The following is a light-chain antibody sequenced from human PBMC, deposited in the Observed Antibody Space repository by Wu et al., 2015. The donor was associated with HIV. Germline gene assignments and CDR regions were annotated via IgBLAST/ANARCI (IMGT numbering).Light chain of an antibody. Sequence: IVMTQSPATLSVSPGERATLSCRASQSVGSNLAWHQQKPGQAPRLLIYGASTRATGIPARFSGSGSGTEFTLTITSMQSEDFAVYYCQQYNNWPVTFGQGTKVEIK. CDR1: QSVGSN. V-gene: IGKV3-15*01. J-gene: IGKJ1*01. CDR3: QQYNNWPVT. CDR2: GAS.